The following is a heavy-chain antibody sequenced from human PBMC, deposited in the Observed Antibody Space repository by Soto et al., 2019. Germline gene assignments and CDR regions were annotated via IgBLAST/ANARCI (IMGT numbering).Heavy chain of an antibody. J-gene: IGHJ5*02. V-gene: IGHV4-30-2*01. Sequence: QLQLQESGSGLVKPSQTLSLTCAVSGGSISSGGYSWSWIRQPPGKGLEWIGYIYHSGSTYYNPSLKSLVTISVDRSKNQFSLKLSSVTAADTAVYYCARACSGGSCRLRGWFDPWGQGTLVTVSS. D-gene: IGHD2-15*01. CDR2: IYHSGST. CDR3: ARACSGGSCRLRGWFDP. CDR1: GGSISSGGYS.